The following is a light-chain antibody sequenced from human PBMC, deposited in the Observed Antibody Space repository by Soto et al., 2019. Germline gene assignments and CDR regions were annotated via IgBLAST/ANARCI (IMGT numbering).Light chain of an antibody. V-gene: IGKV3-15*01. CDR2: GAF. CDR3: QQYDSWPT. Sequence: EIVMTQSPATLSVSPGERATLSCRASQSVNTNLAWYQQKPGQAPRLLIYGAFTRATGLPGRFGGSGSGTDFTLTISSLQSEDFAVYYCQQYDSWPTFGQGTKVEIK. CDR1: QSVNTN. J-gene: IGKJ1*01.